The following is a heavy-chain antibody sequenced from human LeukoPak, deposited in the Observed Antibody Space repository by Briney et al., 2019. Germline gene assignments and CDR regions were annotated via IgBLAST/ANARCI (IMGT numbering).Heavy chain of an antibody. J-gene: IGHJ4*02. Sequence: GASVKVSCKASGYTFTGHGLSWVRQAPGQGLEWMGWISAYTGNTNYAQKLQGRVTMTTDSSTSTAYMELRSLRSDDTAVYYCARDLGSLGSSWSFAYWGQGTLVTVSS. CDR1: GYTFTGHG. CDR2: ISAYTGNT. D-gene: IGHD6-13*01. V-gene: IGHV1-18*01. CDR3: ARDLGSLGSSWSFAY.